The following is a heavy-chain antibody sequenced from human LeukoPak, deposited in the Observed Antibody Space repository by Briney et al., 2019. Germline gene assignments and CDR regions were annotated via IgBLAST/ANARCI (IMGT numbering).Heavy chain of an antibody. Sequence: GGSLRLSCAASGFTFSSYAMSWVRQAPGKGLEWVSSISSGGGATDSADSVKGRFTISRGNSKNTLFLQMNSLRVEDTAVYFCAKDRDGTVSHPYFQDWGQGTLVTVSS. CDR1: GFTFSSYA. CDR3: AKDRDGTVSHPYFQD. J-gene: IGHJ1*01. CDR2: ISSGGGAT. D-gene: IGHD4-17*01. V-gene: IGHV3-23*01.